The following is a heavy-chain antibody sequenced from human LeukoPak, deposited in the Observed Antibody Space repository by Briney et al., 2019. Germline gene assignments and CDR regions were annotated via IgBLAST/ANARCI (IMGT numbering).Heavy chain of an antibody. J-gene: IGHJ5*02. V-gene: IGHV4-59*01. D-gene: IGHD3-16*01. CDR3: ARSIMITFRGDVDNSWFGP. CDR2: IYYSGST. Sequence: SETLSLTCTISGGSISNYYWSWIRQSPGKGLEWIGNIYYSGSTNYNPSLKSRVTISVDTSKNQISLKLSSVTAADTALYYCARSIMITFRGDVDNSWFGPWGQGTLVTVSS. CDR1: GGSISNYY.